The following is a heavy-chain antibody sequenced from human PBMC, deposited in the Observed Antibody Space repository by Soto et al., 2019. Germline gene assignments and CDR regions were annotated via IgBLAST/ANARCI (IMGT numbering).Heavy chain of an antibody. CDR3: VRDSHGDY. J-gene: IGHJ4*02. CDR1: GFPFSHYW. V-gene: IGHV3-74*01. Sequence: EVQLVESGGGLVQPGGSLRLSCAGSGFPFSHYWMHWVRQAPGKGLEWVSRIDHDGPTDYADSVRGRFTISRDNAENTLYLQMNSLRPEDTAVYYCVRDSHGDYWGQGTLVTVSS. CDR2: IDHDGPT.